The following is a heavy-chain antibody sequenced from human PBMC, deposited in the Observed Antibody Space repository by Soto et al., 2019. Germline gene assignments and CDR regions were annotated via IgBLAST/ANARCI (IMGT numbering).Heavy chain of an antibody. J-gene: IGHJ6*02. V-gene: IGHV3-33*01. D-gene: IGHD6-19*01. CDR3: ARVGSSGRTYYYYGLDV. CDR1: GFTFSSYG. CDR2: IWADGSNK. Sequence: QVQLVESGGGVVQPGRSLRLSCAASGFTFSSYGMHWVRQAPGKGLEWVAVIWADGSNKYYADSVKGRFTISRDNSKNTLYLQMNSLRAEDTAVYYCARVGSSGRTYYYYGLDVWGQGTTVTVSS.